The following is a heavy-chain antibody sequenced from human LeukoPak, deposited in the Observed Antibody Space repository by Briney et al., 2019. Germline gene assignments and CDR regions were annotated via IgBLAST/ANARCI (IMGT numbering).Heavy chain of an antibody. CDR3: ARDRRGDSGSSLCFDY. V-gene: IGHV1-69*13. CDR2: IFPIFGTA. Sequence: VKVSCKVSGYTLTELSMHWVRQAPGKGLEWMGGIFPIFGTANYAQKFQGRVTITTDESTSTAYMELSSLRSEDTAVYYYARDRRGDSGSSLCFDYWGQGTLVTVSS. CDR1: GYTLTELS. J-gene: IGHJ4*02. D-gene: IGHD1-26*01.